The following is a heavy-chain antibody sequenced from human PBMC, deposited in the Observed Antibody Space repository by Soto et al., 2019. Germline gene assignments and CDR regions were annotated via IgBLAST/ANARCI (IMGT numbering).Heavy chain of an antibody. CDR1: GFTFGTTD. V-gene: IGHV3-23*01. Sequence: QLLQSGGGLVQPGGSLTLSCAASGFTFGTTDMSWVRQAPGEGREWVSTIDGSGGITYYADSVKGRFTISRDNSRNTVYLQMNSRRGDDTALYYCVKNSGWFNTWGQGALVTVSS. D-gene: IGHD3-10*01. CDR3: VKNSGWFNT. J-gene: IGHJ5*02. CDR2: IDGSGGIT.